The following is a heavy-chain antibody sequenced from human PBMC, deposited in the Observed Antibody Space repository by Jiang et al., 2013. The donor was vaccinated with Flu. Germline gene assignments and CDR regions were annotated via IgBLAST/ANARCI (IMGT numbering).Heavy chain of an antibody. Sequence: GPGLVKPSETLSLTCTVSGGSISSYYWSWIRQPPGKGLEWIGYIYYSGSTNYNPSLKSRVTISVDTSKNQFSLKLSSVTAADTAVYYCARHKSGSGWFYWYFDLWGLAPWSLSPQ. V-gene: IGHV4-59*08. CDR3: ARHKSGSGWFYWYFDL. D-gene: IGHD6-19*01. CDR1: GGSISSYY. J-gene: IGHJ2*01. CDR2: IYYSGST.